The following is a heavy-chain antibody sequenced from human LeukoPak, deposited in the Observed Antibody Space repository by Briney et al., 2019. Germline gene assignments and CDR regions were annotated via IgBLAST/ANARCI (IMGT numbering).Heavy chain of an antibody. CDR3: ARGGGSRTAMVDY. CDR1: GYTFTGYY. V-gene: IGHV1-2*04. CDR2: INPNSGGT. D-gene: IGHD5-18*01. Sequence: GASVTVSCKASGYTFTGYYMHWVRQAPGQGLEWMGWINPNSGGTNYAQKFQGWVTMTRDTSISTAYMELSRLRSDDTAVYYCARGGGSRTAMVDYWGQGTLVTVSS. J-gene: IGHJ4*02.